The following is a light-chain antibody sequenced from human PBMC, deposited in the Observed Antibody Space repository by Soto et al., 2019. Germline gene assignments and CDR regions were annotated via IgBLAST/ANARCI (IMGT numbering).Light chain of an antibody. J-gene: IGKJ5*01. Sequence: DIQLTQTPSTLSASVGDEVTITCRASQTISRWLAWYQQKPGRAPKLLIYDASTLESGVPSRFSGSGSETEFTLTICRLQPDDFATYFCHSRAFGQGTRL. CDR3: HSRA. CDR1: QTISRW. CDR2: DAS. V-gene: IGKV1-5*01.